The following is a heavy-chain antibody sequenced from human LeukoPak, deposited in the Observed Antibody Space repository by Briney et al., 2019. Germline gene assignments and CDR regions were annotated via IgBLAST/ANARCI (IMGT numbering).Heavy chain of an antibody. D-gene: IGHD3-9*01. CDR2: ISGSGGST. CDR1: GFTFSSYA. V-gene: IGHV3-23*01. Sequence: AGGSLRLSCAASGFTFSSYAMSWVRQAPGKGLEWVSAISGSGGSTYYADSVKGRFTISRDNSKNTLYLQMNSLRAEDTAVYYCASGEVNYDILTGYDSVQVYSDYWGQGTLVTVSS. J-gene: IGHJ4*02. CDR3: ASGEVNYDILTGYDSVQVYSDY.